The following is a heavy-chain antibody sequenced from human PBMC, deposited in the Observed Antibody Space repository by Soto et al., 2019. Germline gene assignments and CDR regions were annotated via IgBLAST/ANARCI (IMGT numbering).Heavy chain of an antibody. CDR3: ARVYDDYLIDAFDI. V-gene: IGHV3-48*03. CDR2: IGRRGSPI. Sequence: EAQLVESGGGLVQPGGSLRLSCAAFEFTLSNYEMDWVRQAPGKGLEWVSHIGRRGSPIYYAGSVKGRFTISRDNAKNSVFLQMNSLRPEDTAVYYCARVYDDYLIDAFDIWGQGTMVSVSS. J-gene: IGHJ3*02. D-gene: IGHD4-17*01. CDR1: EFTLSNYE.